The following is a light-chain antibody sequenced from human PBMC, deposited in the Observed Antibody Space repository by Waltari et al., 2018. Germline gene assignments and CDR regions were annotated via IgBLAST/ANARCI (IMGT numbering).Light chain of an antibody. V-gene: IGLV3-27*01. CDR2: KDN. CDR3: YSAADNHLWV. CDR1: VLAKKY. Sequence: SYELTQPSSVAVSPGQTATITCSGDVLAKKYSRWFQQKPGQAPVVVIYKDNERPSGIPERLSGSSSGTTVTLTISGAQVEDEADYYCYSAADNHLWVFGGGTKLTVL. J-gene: IGLJ3*02.